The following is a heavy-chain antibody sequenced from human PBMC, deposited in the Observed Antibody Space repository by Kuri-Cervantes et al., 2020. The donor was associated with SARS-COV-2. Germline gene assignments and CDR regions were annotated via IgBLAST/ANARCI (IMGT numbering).Heavy chain of an antibody. CDR3: ASRMGDLTSYTWYKWFDP. Sequence: SVKVSCKASGTAFSSFAINWVRQAPGQGLEWMGGTFPIFGSPIYAQKFQGRLSITADESTSSVHMELSSLSSQDTTIYYCASRMGDLTSYTWYKWFDPWGQGTLVTVSS. CDR2: TFPIFGSP. J-gene: IGHJ5*02. V-gene: IGHV1-69*13. CDR1: GTAFSSFA. D-gene: IGHD3-16*01.